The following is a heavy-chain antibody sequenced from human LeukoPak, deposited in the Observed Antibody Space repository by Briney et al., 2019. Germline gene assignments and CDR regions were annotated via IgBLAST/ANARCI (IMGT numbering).Heavy chain of an antibody. D-gene: IGHD6-25*01. CDR3: ARGRTKSGAFDI. Sequence: SETLSLTCAVYGGSFSGYYWSWIRQPPRKGLEWIGYIYYSGSTNYNPSLKSRVTISVDTSKNQFSLKLSSVTAADTAVYYCARGRTKSGAFDIWGQGTMVTVSS. J-gene: IGHJ3*02. CDR2: IYYSGST. CDR1: GGSFSGYY. V-gene: IGHV4-59*01.